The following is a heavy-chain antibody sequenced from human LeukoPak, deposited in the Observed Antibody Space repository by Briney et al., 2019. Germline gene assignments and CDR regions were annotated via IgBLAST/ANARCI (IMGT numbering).Heavy chain of an antibody. CDR2: INYIGSI. CDR1: GGSITPYY. J-gene: IGHJ4*02. V-gene: IGHV4-59*08. D-gene: IGHD2-8*02. Sequence: SETLSLTCNVSGGSITPYYWSWIRQPPGKGLEWIGYINYIGSINYNPSLKSRVTISVDTSKNQFSLNLRSVTAADTAVYYCASLVGDYFDYWGQGTLVTVSS. CDR3: ASLVGDYFDY.